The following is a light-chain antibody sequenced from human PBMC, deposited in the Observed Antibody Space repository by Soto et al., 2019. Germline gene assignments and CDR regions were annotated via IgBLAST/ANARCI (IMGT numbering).Light chain of an antibody. Sequence: DIQMTQSPSSLSASVGDRVTITCRASQGISNYLAWYQQKPGKVPKLLIYAASTLQSGVPSRFSGSGSGTDYTVTISSLQPEDVAAYYCKTYNGAPFTFGSGTKVDIK. V-gene: IGKV1-27*01. CDR2: AAS. CDR3: KTYNGAPFT. J-gene: IGKJ3*01. CDR1: QGISNY.